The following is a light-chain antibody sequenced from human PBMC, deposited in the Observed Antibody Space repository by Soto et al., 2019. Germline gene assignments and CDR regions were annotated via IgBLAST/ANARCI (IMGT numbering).Light chain of an antibody. V-gene: IGKV1-5*01. Sequence: MTQSPSSLSASVGDRVTITCRASQTVHNWLAWYQQRPGQAPKVLIYDAFNLKGGVPSRFSGSVSGTEYNLTITSLQPDDVGTYYCQQYRSVPWTFGHGTRVEIK. CDR3: QQYRSVPWT. CDR1: QTVHNW. CDR2: DAF. J-gene: IGKJ1*01.